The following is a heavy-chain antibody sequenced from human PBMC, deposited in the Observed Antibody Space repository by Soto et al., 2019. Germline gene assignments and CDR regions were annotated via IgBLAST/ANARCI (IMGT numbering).Heavy chain of an antibody. Sequence: PGGSLRLSCAASGFTFSSYSMNWVRQAPGKGLEWVSSISSSSSYIYYADSVKGRFTISRDNAKNSLYLQMNSLRAEDTAVYYCARVHIVATINSNWFDPWGQGTLVTVSS. D-gene: IGHD5-12*01. J-gene: IGHJ5*02. CDR2: ISSSSSYI. CDR1: GFTFSSYS. CDR3: ARVHIVATINSNWFDP. V-gene: IGHV3-21*01.